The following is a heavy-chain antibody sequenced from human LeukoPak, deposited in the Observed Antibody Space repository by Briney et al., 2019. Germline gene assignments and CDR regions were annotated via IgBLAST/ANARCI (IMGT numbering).Heavy chain of an antibody. CDR1: GFTFSSYW. D-gene: IGHD3-16*01. V-gene: IGHV3-48*01. CDR2: ISSLSGTI. Sequence: PGGSLRLSCAASGFTFSSYWMSWVRQAPGKGLEWVSYISSLSGTINYADSVKGRFIISRDNAKNSMFLQMNSLRAEDTAVYYCVRDQGGAVSYWGQGTLVTVSS. J-gene: IGHJ4*02. CDR3: VRDQGGAVSY.